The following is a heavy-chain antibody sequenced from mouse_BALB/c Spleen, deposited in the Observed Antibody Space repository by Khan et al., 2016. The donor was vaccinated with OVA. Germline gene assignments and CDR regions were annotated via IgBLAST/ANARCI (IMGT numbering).Heavy chain of an antibody. J-gene: IGHJ2*01. CDR1: GYSITSDYA. Sequence: EVQLQESGPGLVKPSQSLSLTCTVTGYSITSDYAWNWNRQFPGNKLEWMGYISYSGSTSYNPSLKSRISFTRDTSKNQFFLQLNSVTTEDTAPYYCARSIMANWGQGTTLTVSS. V-gene: IGHV3-2*02. CDR3: ARSIMAN. CDR2: ISYSGST.